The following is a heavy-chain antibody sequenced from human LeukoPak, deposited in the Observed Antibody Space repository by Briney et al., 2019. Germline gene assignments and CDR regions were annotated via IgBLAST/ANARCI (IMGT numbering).Heavy chain of an antibody. J-gene: IGHJ1*01. CDR2: IYYSGST. V-gene: IGHV4-61*01. CDR3: ARGQTYYYGFQH. Sequence: SETLSLTCIVSGGSVRSDNYYWSWIRQPPGRGLEWIGYIYYSGSTNYNPSLKSRVTISVDTSKNQFSLKLSSVTAADTAVYYCARGQTYYYGFQHWGQGTLVTVSS. CDR1: GGSVRSDNYY. D-gene: IGHD3-10*01.